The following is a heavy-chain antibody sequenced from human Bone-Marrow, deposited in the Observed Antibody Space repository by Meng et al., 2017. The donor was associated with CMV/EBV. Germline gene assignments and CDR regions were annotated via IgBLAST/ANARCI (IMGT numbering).Heavy chain of an antibody. D-gene: IGHD2-2*02. CDR1: GYTFTGYY. Sequence: ASVKVSCKASGYTFTGYYMHWVRQAPGQGLEWMGWINPNSGGTNYAQKFQGRVTMTRDTSISTAYMELSRLRSDDTAVYYCARGCDIVEVPAAIEGYYYYGVDVWGQGTTVTVSS. CDR3: ARGCDIVEVPAAIEGYYYYGVDV. CDR2: INPNSGGT. V-gene: IGHV1-2*02. J-gene: IGHJ6*02.